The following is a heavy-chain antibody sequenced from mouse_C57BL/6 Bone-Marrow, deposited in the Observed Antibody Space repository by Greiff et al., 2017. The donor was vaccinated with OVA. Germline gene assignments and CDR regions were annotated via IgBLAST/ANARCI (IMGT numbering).Heavy chain of an antibody. CDR1: GFSFNTYA. D-gene: IGHD2-5*01. CDR3: VRQSKRYFDV. V-gene: IGHV10-1*01. CDR2: IRSKSNNYAT. Sequence: DVKLVESGGGLVQPKGSLKLSCAASGFSFNTYAMNWVRQAPGKGLEWVARIRSKSNNYATYYADSVKERFTISRDDSESMLYLQMNNVKTEDTAMYYCVRQSKRYFDVWGTGTTVTVSS. J-gene: IGHJ1*03.